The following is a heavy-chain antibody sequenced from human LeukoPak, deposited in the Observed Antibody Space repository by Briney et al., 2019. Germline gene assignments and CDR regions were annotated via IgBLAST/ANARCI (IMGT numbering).Heavy chain of an antibody. CDR1: GYTFTGYD. V-gene: IGHV1-8*01. Sequence: ASVKVSCKASGYTFTGYDINWVRQATGQGLDWMGLMNPNSGNTGYAQKFQGRVTMTRNTSISTAYMELSSLRSEDTAVYYCARAVEMAPFVDYWGQGTLVTVSS. D-gene: IGHD5-24*01. CDR2: MNPNSGNT. CDR3: ARAVEMAPFVDY. J-gene: IGHJ4*02.